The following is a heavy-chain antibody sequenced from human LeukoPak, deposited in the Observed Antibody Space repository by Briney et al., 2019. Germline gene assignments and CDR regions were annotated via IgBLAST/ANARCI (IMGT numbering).Heavy chain of an antibody. CDR2: IYHSGST. CDR1: GGSISSGGSS. D-gene: IGHD3-10*01. V-gene: IGHV4-30-2*01. CDR3: ARESVMVRGEGWYDR. Sequence: SDTLSLTCAVSGGSISSGGSSWGWVRQPPGKGLEWIGYIYHSGSTYYNPSLQSRVTLSVDRSKNQFSLKLSSVTAADTAVYYGARESVMVRGEGWYDRWGQGTLVTGSS. J-gene: IGHJ5*02.